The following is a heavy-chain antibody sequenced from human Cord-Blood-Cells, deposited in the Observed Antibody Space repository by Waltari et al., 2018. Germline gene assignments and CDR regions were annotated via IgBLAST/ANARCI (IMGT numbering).Heavy chain of an antibody. J-gene: IGHJ3*02. CDR3: ARGTRAFDI. CDR1: GFTFSSYA. CDR2: ISYDGSNK. Sequence: LSCAASGFTFSSYAMHWVRQAPGKGLEWVAVISYDGSNKYYADSVKGRFTISRDNSKNTLYLQMNSLRAEDTAVYYCARGTRAFDIWGQGTMVTVSS. V-gene: IGHV3-30-3*01.